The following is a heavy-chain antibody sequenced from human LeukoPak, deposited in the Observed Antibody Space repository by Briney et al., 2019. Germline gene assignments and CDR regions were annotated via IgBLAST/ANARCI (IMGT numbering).Heavy chain of an antibody. CDR1: GVSISSYY. CDR2: IYYSGST. J-gene: IGHJ4*02. CDR3: AGGGTYCTNGLCSSPFDY. Sequence: PSETLPLTCTVSGVSISSYYWSWIRQPPGKGLEWVGYIYYSGSTNYNPSLKSRVTISVDTSKNQFSLKLSSVTAADTAVYYCAGGGTYCTNGLCSSPFDYWGQGTLVTVSS. V-gene: IGHV4-59*01. D-gene: IGHD2-8*01.